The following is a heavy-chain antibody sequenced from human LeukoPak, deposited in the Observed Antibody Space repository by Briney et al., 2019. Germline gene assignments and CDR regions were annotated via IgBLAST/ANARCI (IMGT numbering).Heavy chain of an antibody. J-gene: IGHJ3*02. Sequence: PGGSMRLSCAASGFTFRNYWMHWVRQAPGKWLVWVSRINSDGSRTSYTDSVKGRFTISTDNAKNTLYLLMNSLKAEDTAMYYCTRGDYGAYGYDAFDIWGQGTMVTVSS. D-gene: IGHD4-17*01. V-gene: IGHV3-74*01. CDR1: GFTFRNYW. CDR3: TRGDYGAYGYDAFDI. CDR2: INSDGSRT.